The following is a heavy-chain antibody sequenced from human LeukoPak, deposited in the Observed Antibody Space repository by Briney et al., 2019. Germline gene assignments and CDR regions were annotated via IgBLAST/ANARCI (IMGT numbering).Heavy chain of an antibody. D-gene: IGHD3-10*01. CDR1: GYTFTSYY. V-gene: IGHV1-46*01. J-gene: IGHJ4*02. CDR3: AGSEVRGVIITGFTYFDY. Sequence: ASVKVSCKASGYTFTSYYMHWVRQAPGQGLEWMGIINPSGGSTSYAQKFQGRVTITADESTSTAYMELSSLRSEDTAVYYCAGSEVRGVIITGFTYFDYWGQGTLVTVSS. CDR2: INPSGGST.